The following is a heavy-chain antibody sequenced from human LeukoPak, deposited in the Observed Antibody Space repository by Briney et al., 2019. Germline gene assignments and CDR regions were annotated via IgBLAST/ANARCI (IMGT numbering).Heavy chain of an antibody. Sequence: GESLKISCKGSGYSFTNYWIGWVRQMPGKGLEWMGIIYPGDSDTRYSPSFQGHVTISADKSISTAYLQWRSLKASDTAMYYCASGAYCGGDCYSGAFDIWGQGTMVTVSS. CDR2: IYPGDSDT. CDR3: ASGAYCGGDCYSGAFDI. D-gene: IGHD2-21*02. V-gene: IGHV5-51*01. J-gene: IGHJ3*02. CDR1: GYSFTNYW.